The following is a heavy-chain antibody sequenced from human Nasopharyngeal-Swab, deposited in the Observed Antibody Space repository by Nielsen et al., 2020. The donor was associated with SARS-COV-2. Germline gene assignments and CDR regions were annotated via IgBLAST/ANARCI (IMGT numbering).Heavy chain of an antibody. Sequence: GESLKISCQGSGFSFTHHWIAWVRQMPGKGLEWMGIIYPGDSDTRYSPSFQGQVTISADKSISTAYLQWSSLKASDTAMYYCARGRAWFGEKHDYWGQGTLVTVSS. CDR1: GFSFTHHW. D-gene: IGHD3-10*01. V-gene: IGHV5-51*01. CDR3: ARGRAWFGEKHDY. CDR2: IYPGDSDT. J-gene: IGHJ4*02.